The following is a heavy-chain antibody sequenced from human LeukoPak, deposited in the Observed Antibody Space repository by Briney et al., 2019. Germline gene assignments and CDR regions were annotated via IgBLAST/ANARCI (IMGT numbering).Heavy chain of an antibody. CDR3: ARAVRYDFWSDSNWFDP. V-gene: IGHV3-74*01. CDR2: INSDGSST. CDR1: GFTFSSYW. J-gene: IGHJ5*02. D-gene: IGHD3-3*01. Sequence: PGGSLRLSCAASGFTFSSYWMHWVRQAPGKGLVWVSRINSDGSSTSYADSVKGRFTISRDNAKTTMYLQMNSLRAEDTAVYYCARAVRYDFWSDSNWFDPWGQGTLVTVSS.